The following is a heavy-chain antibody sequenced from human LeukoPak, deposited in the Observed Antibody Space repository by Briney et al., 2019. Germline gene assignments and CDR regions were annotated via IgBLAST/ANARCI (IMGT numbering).Heavy chain of an antibody. CDR3: ARDRYSSPTD. D-gene: IGHD6-13*01. CDR2: IYYSGST. J-gene: IGHJ4*02. V-gene: IGHV4-39*02. Sequence: KPSETLSLTCTVSGGSISSSSYYWGWIRQPPGKGLEWIGSIYYSGSTYYNPSLKSRVTISVDTSKNQFSLKLSSVTAAGTAVYYCARDRYSSPTDWGQGTLVTVSS. CDR1: GGSISSSSYY.